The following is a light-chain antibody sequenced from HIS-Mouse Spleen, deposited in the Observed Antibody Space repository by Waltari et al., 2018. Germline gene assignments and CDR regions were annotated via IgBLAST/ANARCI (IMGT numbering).Light chain of an antibody. CDR2: EDS. CDR3: YSTDSSGNHRV. J-gene: IGLJ2*01. CDR1: ALPKKY. Sequence: SYELTQPPSVSVSPGQTARITCSGDALPKKYAYWYQQKSGQAPGLVVYEDSKRPAGSPERFSGASSGTMATLTISGGQVEDEADYYCYSTDSSGNHRVFGGGTKLTVL. V-gene: IGLV3-10*01.